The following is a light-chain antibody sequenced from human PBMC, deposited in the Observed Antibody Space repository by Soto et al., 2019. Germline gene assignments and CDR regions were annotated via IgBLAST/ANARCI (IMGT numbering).Light chain of an antibody. J-gene: IGLJ1*01. Sequence: QSALTQPPSASGSPGQSVAISCTGTSSDIGGYDSVSWYQQYPGEVPRLLISDVSERPSGVPDRFSGSKSGNTASLTISGLQAEYEADYYCASYAGTSKVFGTGTKLTVL. CDR1: SSDIGGYDS. V-gene: IGLV2-8*01. CDR3: ASYAGTSKV. CDR2: DVS.